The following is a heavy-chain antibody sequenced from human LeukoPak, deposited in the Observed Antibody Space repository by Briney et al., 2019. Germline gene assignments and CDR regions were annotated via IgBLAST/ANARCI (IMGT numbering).Heavy chain of an antibody. Sequence: GGSLRLSCAASGFTFSSYAMHWVRQAPGKGLEWVAVISYDGSNKYYADSVKGRFTISRDNSKNTLYLQMNSLRAEDTAVYYCARLTGEWGGYFDYWGQGTQVTVSS. J-gene: IGHJ4*02. CDR3: ARLTGEWGGYFDY. CDR1: GFTFSSYA. V-gene: IGHV3-30-3*01. CDR2: ISYDGSNK. D-gene: IGHD7-27*01.